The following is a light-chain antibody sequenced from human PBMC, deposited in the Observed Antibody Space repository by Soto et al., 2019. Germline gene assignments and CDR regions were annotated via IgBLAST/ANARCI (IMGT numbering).Light chain of an antibody. Sequence: LTQPASVSGFLGQSITMSCTGSSSDVGTFNLVSWFQQHPGKAPKLLIFEGTKRPSGVSDRFSGSKSGNTASLTISGLQAEDEADYHCCSYAGTRTSWVFGTGTKVT. CDR1: SSDVGTFNL. CDR2: EGT. CDR3: CSYAGTRTSWV. J-gene: IGLJ1*01. V-gene: IGLV2-23*01.